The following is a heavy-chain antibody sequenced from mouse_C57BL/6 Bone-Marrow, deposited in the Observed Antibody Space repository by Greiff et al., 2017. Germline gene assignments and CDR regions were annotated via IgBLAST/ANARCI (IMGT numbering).Heavy chain of an antibody. Sequence: VQLQQSGAEPARPGASVKLSCKASGYTFTSYGIRWVKQRTGQGLEWIGEIYPSSGNTYYNAKFKGKATLTVDKASSTAYMELRSLTSEDSAVYFCADAWVAYWGQGTLVTVSA. CDR2: IYPSSGNT. J-gene: IGHJ3*01. CDR1: GYTFTSYG. V-gene: IGHV1-81*01. CDR3: ADAWVAY.